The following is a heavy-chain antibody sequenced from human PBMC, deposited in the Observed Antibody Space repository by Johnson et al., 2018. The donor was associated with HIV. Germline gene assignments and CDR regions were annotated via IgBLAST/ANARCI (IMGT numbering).Heavy chain of an antibody. Sequence: VQLVESGGGLVQPGGSLRLSCAASGFTFSSYAMSWVRQAPGKGLEWVSAISGSGGSTYYADSVKGRFTISRDNSKNTLYLQMNSLRAEDTAVYYCARGGGYSIAAPSDAFDIWGQGTMVTVSS. CDR2: ISGSGGST. CDR3: ARGGGYSIAAPSDAFDI. D-gene: IGHD6-6*01. V-gene: IGHV3-23*04. J-gene: IGHJ3*02. CDR1: GFTFSSYA.